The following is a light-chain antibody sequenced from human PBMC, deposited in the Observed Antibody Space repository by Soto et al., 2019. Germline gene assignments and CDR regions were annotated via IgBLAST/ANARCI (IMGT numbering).Light chain of an antibody. J-gene: IGKJ1*01. CDR1: QSVSSN. CDR3: QQYNDWPWT. Sequence: EIVMTQAPATLSLSPVARSSLSWRASQSVSSNLAWYQKKPGQAPRLLIYGASSRATGIPARFSGSASGTEFTLTISGLQSEDFAVYYCQQYNDWPWTFGQGTKV. V-gene: IGKV3-15*01. CDR2: GAS.